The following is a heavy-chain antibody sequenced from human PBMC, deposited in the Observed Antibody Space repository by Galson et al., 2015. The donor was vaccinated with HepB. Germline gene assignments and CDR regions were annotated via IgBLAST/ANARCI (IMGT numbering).Heavy chain of an antibody. V-gene: IGHV7-4-1*02. J-gene: IGHJ4*02. Sequence: SVKVSCKASGYIFTRFVINWVRQAPGQGLEWMGWISVNTGKPTYAQGFTGRFVFSFDTSVSTAYLQWSSLKASDTAMYYCARSLTTVDYWGQGTLVTVSS. CDR3: ARSLTTVDY. D-gene: IGHD4-11*01. CDR2: ISVNTGKP. CDR1: GYIFTRFV.